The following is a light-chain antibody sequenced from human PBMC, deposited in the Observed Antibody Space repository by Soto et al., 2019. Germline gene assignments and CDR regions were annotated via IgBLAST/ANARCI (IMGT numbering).Light chain of an antibody. V-gene: IGLV1-40*01. CDR2: GNS. Sequence: QAVVTQPPSVSGAPGQRVTISCTGSSSNIGAGYDVHWYQQLPGTAPKLLIYGNSNRPSGVPDRFSGSKSGTSASLAITGLQAEDEDDYYCQSYDNSLSGFYVFGTGTKVTVL. J-gene: IGLJ1*01. CDR1: SSNIGAGYD. CDR3: QSYDNSLSGFYV.